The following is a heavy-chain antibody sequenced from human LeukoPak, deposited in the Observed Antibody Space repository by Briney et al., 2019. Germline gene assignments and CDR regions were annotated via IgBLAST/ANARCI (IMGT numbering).Heavy chain of an antibody. CDR2: IIPIFGTA. D-gene: IGHD3-22*01. Sequence: ASVKVSCKASGGTFSSYAISWVRQAPGRGLEWMGGIIPIFGTANYAQKFQGRVTITADESTSTAYMELSSLRSEDTAVYYCARAAYYYDSSGYNAFDIWGQGTMVTVSS. CDR1: GGTFSSYA. CDR3: ARAAYYYDSSGYNAFDI. J-gene: IGHJ3*02. V-gene: IGHV1-69*13.